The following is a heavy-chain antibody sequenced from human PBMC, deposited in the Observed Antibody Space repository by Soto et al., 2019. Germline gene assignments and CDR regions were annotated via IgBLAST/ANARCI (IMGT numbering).Heavy chain of an antibody. CDR3: VKNSGWVNT. J-gene: IGHJ5*02. CDR2: IDGSGGIT. Sequence: QLLQSGGGLVQPGGSLTLSCAASGFTFGTTDMRWVRQAPGEGLEWVSTIDGSGGITYYADSVKGRFTISRDNSSNTVYLQLNSLRGDDTALYYCVKNSGWVNTWGQGALVTVSS. V-gene: IGHV3-23*01. CDR1: GFTFGTTD. D-gene: IGHD3-10*01.